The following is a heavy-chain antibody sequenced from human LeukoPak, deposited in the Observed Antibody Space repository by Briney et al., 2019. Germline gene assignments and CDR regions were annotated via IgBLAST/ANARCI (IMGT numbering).Heavy chain of an antibody. J-gene: IGHJ4*02. V-gene: IGHV3-33*06. D-gene: IGHD4-17*01. CDR1: GFTFSSYG. CDR3: AKDISPWSVTPYYFDY. Sequence: PGGSLTLSCAASGFTFSSYGMHWVRQAPGKGLEWVAVIWYDGSNKYYADSVKGRFTISRDNSKNTLYLQMNSLRAEDTAVYYCAKDISPWSVTPYYFDYWGQGTLVTVSS. CDR2: IWYDGSNK.